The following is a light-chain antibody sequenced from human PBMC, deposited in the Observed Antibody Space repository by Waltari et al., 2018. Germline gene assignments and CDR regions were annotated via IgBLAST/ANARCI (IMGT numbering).Light chain of an antibody. Sequence: QSALTQPRSVSGSPGQSVTISCPGTTSDVGGYDFVSWYQQHPGKAPKLIIYYVSQRPSGVPDRFSGSKSGNTASLTITRLRDDDEAEYFCCSHGGFDTFWVFGGGTKVIVL. CDR3: CSHGGFDTFWV. CDR1: TSDVGGYDF. V-gene: IGLV2-11*01. J-gene: IGLJ3*02. CDR2: YVS.